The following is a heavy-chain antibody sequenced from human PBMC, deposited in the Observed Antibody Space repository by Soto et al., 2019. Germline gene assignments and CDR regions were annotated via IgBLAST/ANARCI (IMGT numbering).Heavy chain of an antibody. J-gene: IGHJ3*02. Sequence: PGGSLRLPCAVSGFNFDKYAIHWVRQAPGKGLEWVSGISWNSGEIAYSDSVKGRFTISRDNAKNSVYLEMNSLRREDTALYYCAKVVSIFYDAFDMWGQGTMVTVSS. V-gene: IGHV3-9*01. CDR3: AKVVSIFYDAFDM. CDR2: ISWNSGEI. CDR1: GFNFDKYA.